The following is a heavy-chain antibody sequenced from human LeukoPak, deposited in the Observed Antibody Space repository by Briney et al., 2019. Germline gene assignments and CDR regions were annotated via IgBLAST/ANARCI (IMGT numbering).Heavy chain of an antibody. CDR3: ARVKTGNFYYYGMDV. CDR1: GGSFSGYY. CDR2: INHSGST. V-gene: IGHV4-34*01. D-gene: IGHD3-9*01. J-gene: IGHJ6*02. Sequence: PSETLSLTCAVYGGSFSGYYWSWIRQPPGKGLEWIGEINHSGSTNYNPSLKSRVTISVDTSKNHLSLKLTSVTAADTAVYYCARVKTGNFYYYGMDVWGQGTTVTVSS.